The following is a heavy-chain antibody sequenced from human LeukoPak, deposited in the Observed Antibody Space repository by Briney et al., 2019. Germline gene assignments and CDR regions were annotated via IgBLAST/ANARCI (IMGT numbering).Heavy chain of an antibody. J-gene: IGHJ4*02. D-gene: IGHD2-15*01. Sequence: GGSLRLSCAASGFTFDDYAMHWVRQAPGKGLEWVSLINGDGYTYYAASVNGRFTVSRDNRKNSLYQQMSSLRPEDSALYYCAKDIGGGLLEYWGQGTLVTVSS. CDR1: GFTFDDYA. V-gene: IGHV3-43*02. CDR2: INGDGYT. CDR3: AKDIGGGLLEY.